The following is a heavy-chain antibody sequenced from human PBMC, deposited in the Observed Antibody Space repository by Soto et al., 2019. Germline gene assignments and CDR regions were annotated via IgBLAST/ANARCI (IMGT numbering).Heavy chain of an antibody. CDR2: ISYDGSNK. CDR1: GFTFSSYG. J-gene: IGHJ6*02. CDR3: AKAISWGEGTHDYGMDV. Sequence: QVQLVESGGGVVQPGRSLRLSCAASGFTFSSYGMHWVRQAPGKGLEWVALISYDGSNKYYADSVKGRFTISRDNSKNTLYLQVTSLRAEDTAVYYCAKAISWGEGTHDYGMDVWGQGTTVTVSS. D-gene: IGHD3-16*01. V-gene: IGHV3-30*18.